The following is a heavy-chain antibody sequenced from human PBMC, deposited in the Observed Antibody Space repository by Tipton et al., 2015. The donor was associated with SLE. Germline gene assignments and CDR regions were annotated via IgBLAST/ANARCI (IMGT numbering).Heavy chain of an antibody. CDR3: AKGYSSGWLPLGY. D-gene: IGHD6-19*01. V-gene: IGHV3-9*01. J-gene: IGHJ4*02. CDR1: GFTFDDYA. Sequence: SLRLSCAASGFTFDDYAMHCVRQAPGKGLEWVSGISWNSGSIGYADSVKGRFTISRDNAKNSLYLQMNSLRAEDTALYYCAKGYSSGWLPLGYWGQGTLVTVSS. CDR2: ISWNSGSI.